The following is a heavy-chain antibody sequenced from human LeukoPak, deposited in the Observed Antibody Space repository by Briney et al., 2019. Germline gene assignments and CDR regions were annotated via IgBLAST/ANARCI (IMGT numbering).Heavy chain of an antibody. CDR1: GFTFSSYS. D-gene: IGHD4-17*01. J-gene: IGHJ3*02. Sequence: GGSLRLSCAASGFTFSSYSMNRDRQAPGKGREWVAYISSSSRYIYYADSVKGGFTISRDNAKNSLYLQMNSLRAEDTAVYYCARFMTTVTPDAFDIWGQGTMVTVSS. CDR3: ARFMTTVTPDAFDI. V-gene: IGHV3-21*01. CDR2: ISSSSRYI.